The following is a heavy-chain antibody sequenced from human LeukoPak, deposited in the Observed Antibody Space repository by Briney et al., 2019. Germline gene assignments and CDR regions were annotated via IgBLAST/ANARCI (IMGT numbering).Heavy chain of an antibody. CDR3: ARGDCSGGSCYFQTGYFHH. CDR1: GYTFSGYY. Sequence: GASVKVSCKASGYTFSGYYMHWVRQAPGQGLEWMGWINPNIGGTNYAQKFQGRVTMTRDTSISTAYRELSSLRSDDTAVYYCARGDCSGGSCYFQTGYFHHWGQGTLVTVSS. J-gene: IGHJ1*01. CDR2: INPNIGGT. V-gene: IGHV1-2*02. D-gene: IGHD2-15*01.